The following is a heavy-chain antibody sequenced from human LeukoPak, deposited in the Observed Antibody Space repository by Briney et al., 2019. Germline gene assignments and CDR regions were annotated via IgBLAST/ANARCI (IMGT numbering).Heavy chain of an antibody. J-gene: IGHJ4*02. V-gene: IGHV3-15*01. CDR3: TTVAMVRGVTAYFDY. Sequence: GGSLRLSCAASGFTFSNARMSWVRQAPGKGLDYIGRIKSKTDGGTTDYAAPVKGRFTISRDDSKNTLYLQMNSLKTEDTAVYYRTTVAMVRGVTAYFDYWGQGTLVTVSS. CDR1: GFTFSNAR. CDR2: IKSKTDGGTT. D-gene: IGHD3-10*01.